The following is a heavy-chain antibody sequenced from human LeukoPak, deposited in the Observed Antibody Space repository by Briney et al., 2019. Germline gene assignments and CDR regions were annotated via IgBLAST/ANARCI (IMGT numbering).Heavy chain of an antibody. D-gene: IGHD6-13*01. Sequence: GGSLRLSCAASGFTFSSYGMHWVRQAPGKGLEWVAVISYDGSNKYYADSVKGRFTISRDNSKNTLYLQMNSLRAEDTAVYYCAKEALRYSSSWGAYFDYWGQGTLVTVSS. CDR3: AKEALRYSSSWGAYFDY. CDR2: ISYDGSNK. V-gene: IGHV3-30*18. J-gene: IGHJ4*02. CDR1: GFTFSSYG.